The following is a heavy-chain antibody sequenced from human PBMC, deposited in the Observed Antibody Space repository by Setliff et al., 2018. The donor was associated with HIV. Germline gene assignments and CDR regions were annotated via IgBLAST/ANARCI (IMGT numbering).Heavy chain of an antibody. CDR1: GCSFTSYA. D-gene: IGHD2-21*02. CDR2: INTNTGNP. V-gene: IGHV7-4-1*02. CDR3: ARDSVVVTAIAFLDAFDI. Sequence: ASVKVSCKASGCSFTSYAMNWVRQAPGQGLEWMGWINTNTGNPTYAQGFTGRFAFSLDTSVSTAYLQISSLKAEDTAVYYCARDSVVVTAIAFLDAFDIWGQGTMVTVSS. J-gene: IGHJ3*02.